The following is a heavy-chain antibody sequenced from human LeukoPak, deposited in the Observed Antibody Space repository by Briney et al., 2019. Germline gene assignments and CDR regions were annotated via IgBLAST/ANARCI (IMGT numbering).Heavy chain of an antibody. CDR3: ARDDYGDLYYFDY. CDR1: GFTFSSYS. Sequence: GGSLRLSCAASGFTFSSYSMNWVRQAPGKGLEWVSFISSSSSYIYYADSVKGRFTISRDNAKNSLYLQMNSLRAEDTAVYCCARDDYGDLYYFDYWGQGTLVTVSS. V-gene: IGHV3-21*06. J-gene: IGHJ4*02. D-gene: IGHD4-17*01. CDR2: ISSSSSYI.